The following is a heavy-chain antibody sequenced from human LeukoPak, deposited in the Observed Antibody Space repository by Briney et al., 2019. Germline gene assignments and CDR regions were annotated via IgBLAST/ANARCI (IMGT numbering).Heavy chain of an antibody. J-gene: IGHJ6*02. V-gene: IGHV3-23*01. CDR2: ISGSGGST. D-gene: IGHD2-15*01. CDR1: GFTFSSYA. Sequence: QTGGSLRLSCAASGFTFSSYAMSRVRQAPGKGLEWVSAISGSGGSTYYADSVKGRFTISRDNAKNSLYLQMNSLRAEDTAVYYCARLRYYGMDVWGQGTTVTVSS. CDR3: ARLRYYGMDV.